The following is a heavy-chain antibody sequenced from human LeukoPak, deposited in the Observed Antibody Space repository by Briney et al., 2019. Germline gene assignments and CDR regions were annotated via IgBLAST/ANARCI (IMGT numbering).Heavy chain of an antibody. CDR2: IYYGDGYT. CDR1: GLSLRDFS. D-gene: IGHD2-2*01. CDR3: AKLYYLSPSLSVELTYFDY. J-gene: IGHJ4*02. V-gene: IGHV3-23*01. Sequence: GGSLRLSCAASGLSLRDFSMSWVRQAPGKGLEWVSTIYYGDGYTYYADSVKGRFTISRDISKNTLYLQMNSLRAEDTAVYYCAKLYYLSPSLSVELTYFDYWGQGTLVTVSS.